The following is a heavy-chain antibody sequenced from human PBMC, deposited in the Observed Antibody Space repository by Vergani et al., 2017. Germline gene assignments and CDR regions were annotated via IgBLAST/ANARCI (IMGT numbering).Heavy chain of an antibody. CDR3: ARDAYSSSWREPFPKGHSRSNWFDP. CDR2: ISSSSSYI. D-gene: IGHD6-13*01. Sequence: EVQLVESGGGLVKPGGSLRLSCAASGFTFSSYSMNWVRQAPGKGLEWVSSISSSSSYIYYADSVKGRFTISRDNAKNSLYLKMNSLRAEDTAVYYCARDAYSSSWREPFPKGHSRSNWFDPWGQGTLVTVSS. J-gene: IGHJ5*02. V-gene: IGHV3-21*01. CDR1: GFTFSSYS.